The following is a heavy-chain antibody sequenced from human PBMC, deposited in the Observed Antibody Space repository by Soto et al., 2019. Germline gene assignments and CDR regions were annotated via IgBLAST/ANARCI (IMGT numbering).Heavy chain of an antibody. CDR1: GGTFSSYA. D-gene: IGHD2-21*02. V-gene: IGHV1-69*06. J-gene: IGHJ4*02. CDR2: IIPIFGTA. Sequence: SVKVSCKASGGTFSSYAISWVRPAPGQGLEWMGGIIPIFGTANYAQKFQGRVTITADKSTSTAYMELSSLRSEDTAVYYCASARVVVTARYYFDYWGQGTLVTVSS. CDR3: ASARVVVTARYYFDY.